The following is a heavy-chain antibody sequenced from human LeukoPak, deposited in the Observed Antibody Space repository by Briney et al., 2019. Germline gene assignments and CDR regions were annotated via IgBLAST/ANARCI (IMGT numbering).Heavy chain of an antibody. CDR3: ARSGRIAAAGRIDY. CDR2: ITSTGGTI. J-gene: IGHJ4*02. V-gene: IGHV3-11*01. CDR1: GLSFSDYN. Sequence: GGSLRLSCAASGLSFSDYNMSWIRQAPGKGLERVSYITSTGGTIYYADSVKGRFTISRDNAKNSLYLQMNSLRVEDTAVYYCARSGRIAAAGRIDYWGQGILVTVSS. D-gene: IGHD6-13*01.